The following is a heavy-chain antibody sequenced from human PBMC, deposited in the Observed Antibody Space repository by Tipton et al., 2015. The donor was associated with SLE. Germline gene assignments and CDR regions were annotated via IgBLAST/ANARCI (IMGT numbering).Heavy chain of an antibody. CDR1: GYSISSGYY. D-gene: IGHD3-10*01. CDR2: IYTSGST. Sequence: TLSLTCAVSGYSISSGYYWSWIRQPPGKGLEWIGYIYTSGSTNYNPSLKSRVTISVDTSKNQFSLKLSSVTAADTAVYYCASDYGSGSYFPFGYYYYYMDVWGKGTTVTVSS. J-gene: IGHJ6*03. CDR3: ASDYGSGSYFPFGYYYYYMDV. V-gene: IGHV4-4*08.